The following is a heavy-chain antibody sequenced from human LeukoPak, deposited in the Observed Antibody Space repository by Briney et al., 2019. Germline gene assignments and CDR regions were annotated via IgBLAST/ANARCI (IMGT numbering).Heavy chain of an antibody. CDR2: ITSRSTTV. J-gene: IGHJ4*02. CDR3: ARDVNIRDFWSGFHY. Sequence: GGSLRLSCAASGFTFSDYYMSWIRQAPGKGLEWVSLITSRSTTVHYADSVKGRFTISRDNAKNTLFLHMNSLRVDDTAVYYCARDVNIRDFWSGFHYWGQGTLVTVSS. CDR1: GFTFSDYY. D-gene: IGHD3-3*01. V-gene: IGHV3-11*04.